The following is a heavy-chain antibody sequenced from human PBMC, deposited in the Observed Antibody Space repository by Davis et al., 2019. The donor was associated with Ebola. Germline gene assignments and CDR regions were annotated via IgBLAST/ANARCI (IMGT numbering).Heavy chain of an antibody. Sequence: GESLKISCAASGFTFSSYGMHWVRQAPGKGLEWVAVIRYDGSNKYYADSVKGRFTISRDNSKNTVYLQMNSLRVEDTAMYYCARHVNGDFWYFDLWGRGTRVTVSS. CDR1: GFTFSSYG. CDR2: IRYDGSNK. V-gene: IGHV3-33*01. D-gene: IGHD4-17*01. CDR3: ARHVNGDFWYFDL. J-gene: IGHJ2*01.